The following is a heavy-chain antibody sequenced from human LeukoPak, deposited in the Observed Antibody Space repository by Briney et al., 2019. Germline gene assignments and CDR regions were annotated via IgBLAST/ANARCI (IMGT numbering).Heavy chain of an antibody. Sequence: GGSLRLSCAASGFTFSSYSMNWVRQAPGKGLEWVSYISSSSSTIYYADSVKGRFTISRDNAKNSLYLQMNSLRAEDTAVYYCARDSRDYYGSGSYPNNAFDIWGQGTMVTVSS. CDR1: GFTFSSYS. CDR3: ARDSRDYYGSGSYPNNAFDI. CDR2: ISSSSSTI. D-gene: IGHD3-10*01. V-gene: IGHV3-48*04. J-gene: IGHJ3*02.